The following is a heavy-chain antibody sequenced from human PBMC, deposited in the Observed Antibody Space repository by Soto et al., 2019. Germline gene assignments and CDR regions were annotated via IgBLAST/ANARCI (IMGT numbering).Heavy chain of an antibody. D-gene: IGHD2-8*01. CDR1: GFTFSSYG. CDR3: AKGLYAISSYFDY. V-gene: IGHV3-30*18. CDR2: ISYDGSNK. Sequence: GGSLRLSCAASGFTFSSYGMHWVRQAPGKGLEWVAVISYDGSNKYYADSVKGRFTISRDNSKNTLYLQMNSLRAEDTAVYYCAKGLYAISSYFDYWGQGTRVTVSS. J-gene: IGHJ4*02.